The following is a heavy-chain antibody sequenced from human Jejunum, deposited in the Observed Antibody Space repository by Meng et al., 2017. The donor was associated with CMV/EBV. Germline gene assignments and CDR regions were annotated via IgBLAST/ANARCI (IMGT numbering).Heavy chain of an antibody. CDR3: ATSPGYPREFGY. CDR1: CGSVTSDDYY. CDR2: IHYSGSA. Sequence: VSCGSVTSDDYYWSWIRQPPGKGLESIGFIHYSGSANYNPSLMSRVTISLDTSKNQFSLRLTSVTAADTAVYYCATSPGYPREFGYWGQGTLVTVSS. J-gene: IGHJ4*02. V-gene: IGHV4-61*08. D-gene: IGHD3-10*01.